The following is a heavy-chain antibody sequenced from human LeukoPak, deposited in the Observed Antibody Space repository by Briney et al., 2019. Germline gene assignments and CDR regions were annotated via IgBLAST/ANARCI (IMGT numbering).Heavy chain of an antibody. D-gene: IGHD5-12*01. CDR1: GGSIGSSAYY. CDR2: IYYSGST. CDR3: ARHSRSGYSDYESAFDI. Sequence: SETLSLTCTVSGGSIGSSAYYWVWIRQPPGKGLEWIGNIYYSGSTYYNPSLKSRITIPVDTSKNQFSLKLSSVTAADTAVYYCARHSRSGYSDYESAFDIWGQGTMVIVSS. J-gene: IGHJ3*02. V-gene: IGHV4-39*01.